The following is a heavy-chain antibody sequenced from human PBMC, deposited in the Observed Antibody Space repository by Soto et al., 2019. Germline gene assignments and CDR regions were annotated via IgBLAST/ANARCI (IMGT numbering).Heavy chain of an antibody. V-gene: IGHV3-23*01. D-gene: IGHD3-22*01. J-gene: IGHJ6*02. CDR1: GFTFSSYG. CDR2: ISGSVVRT. CDR3: AKGSSSGWAYYYYGMDV. Sequence: PGGSLRLSCAASGFTFSSYGMHWVCQAPGKGLEWVSAISGSVVRTYYADSVKGRFTISRDNSKNTLYLQMNSLRAEDTAVYYCAKGSSSGWAYYYYGMDVWGQGTTVTVSS.